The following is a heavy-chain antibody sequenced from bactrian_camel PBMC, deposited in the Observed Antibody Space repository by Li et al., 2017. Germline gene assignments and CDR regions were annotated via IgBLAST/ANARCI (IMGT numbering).Heavy chain of an antibody. J-gene: IGHJ4*01. V-gene: IGHV3S31*01. D-gene: IGHD6*01. CDR2: IDGGGSNT. CDR1: GFTFSVYA. Sequence: VQLVESGGGLVQPGGSLRLSCAASGFTFSVYAMSWVRQAPGKGLEWVSTIDGGGSNTYYTDSVKGRFTVSRDNAKNTLYLQMNSLKPEDTAVYYCAADSSSRPYGGSWWVSCGQGTQVTVS.